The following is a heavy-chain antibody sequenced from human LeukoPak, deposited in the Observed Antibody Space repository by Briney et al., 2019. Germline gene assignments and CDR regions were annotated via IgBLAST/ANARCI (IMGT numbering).Heavy chain of an antibody. CDR1: GGSMSSYY. CDR2: IYYSGST. J-gene: IGHJ4*02. CDR3: ARERSFVATENPQFYY. V-gene: IGHV4-59*01. Sequence: SETLSLTCTVSGGSMSSYYWSWIRQPPGKGVEWIGYIYYSGSTNYNPSLKSRVTISIDTSKNQFSLKLSSVTAADTAVYYCARERSFVATENPQFYYWGQGTLVTVSS. D-gene: IGHD5-12*01.